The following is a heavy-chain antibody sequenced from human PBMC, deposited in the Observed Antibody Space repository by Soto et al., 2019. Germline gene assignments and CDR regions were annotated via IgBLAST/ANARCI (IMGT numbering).Heavy chain of an antibody. J-gene: IGHJ4*02. CDR2: ISSSSSYI. CDR1: GFTFSSYS. V-gene: IGHV3-21*01. D-gene: IGHD7-27*01. CDR3: ARDGEPGYFDY. Sequence: GGSLRLSCAASGFTFSSYSMNWVRQAPGKGLEWVSSISSSSSYIYYADSVKGRFTISRDNAKNSLYLQMNSLRAEDTAVYYCARDGEPGYFDYWGQGTRVTVSS.